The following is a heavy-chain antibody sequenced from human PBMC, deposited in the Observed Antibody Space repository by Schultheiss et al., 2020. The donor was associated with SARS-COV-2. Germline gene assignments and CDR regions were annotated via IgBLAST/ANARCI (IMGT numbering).Heavy chain of an antibody. CDR2: IWYDGSNK. V-gene: IGHV3-33*06. CDR1: GFTFSSYA. J-gene: IGHJ3*02. CDR3: AKVRGIVVVPAGSDAFDI. Sequence: GESLKISCAASGFTFSSYAMHWVRQAPGKGLEWVAVIWYDGSNKYYADSVKGRFTISRDNSKNTLYLQMNSLRAEDTAVYYCAKVRGIVVVPAGSDAFDIWGQGTMVTVSS. D-gene: IGHD2-2*01.